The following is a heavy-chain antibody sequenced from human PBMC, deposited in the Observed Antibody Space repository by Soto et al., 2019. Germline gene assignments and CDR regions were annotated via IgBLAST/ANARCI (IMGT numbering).Heavy chain of an antibody. CDR1: GFTFSSYA. V-gene: IGHV3-23*01. J-gene: IGHJ4*02. CDR2: ISGGGNDA. D-gene: IGHD3-3*02. CDR3: ASSLFLASTDTGPVDY. Sequence: EAQLLESGGGLVQPVGSLVLSCAASGFTFSSYAMSWVRQAPGKGLEWVSSISGGGNDAFYAVAVNGRFTISRDYSRNTLYLQMSSLSADDAAIYYCASSLFLASTDTGPVDYWGQGALFTVSS.